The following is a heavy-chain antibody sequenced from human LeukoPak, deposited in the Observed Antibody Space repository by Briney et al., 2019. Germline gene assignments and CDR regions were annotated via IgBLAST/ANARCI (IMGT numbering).Heavy chain of an antibody. V-gene: IGHV1-46*01. CDR3: AREFSSSWDGDAFDI. J-gene: IGHJ3*02. CDR1: GYTFTSYY. Sequence: ASVTLSCTASGYTFTSYYMHWVRQAPGQGLEWMGIINPSGGSTSYAQKFQGRVTMTRDMSTSTVYMELSSLRSEDTAVYYCAREFSSSWDGDAFDIWGQGTMVTVSS. CDR2: INPSGGST. D-gene: IGHD6-13*01.